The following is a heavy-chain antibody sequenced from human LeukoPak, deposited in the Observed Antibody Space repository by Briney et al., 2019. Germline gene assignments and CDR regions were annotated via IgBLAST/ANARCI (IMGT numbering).Heavy chain of an antibody. J-gene: IGHJ4*02. Sequence: PGGSLRLSCAASGFTFSSYGMHWVRQAPGKGLEWVAVIWYDGSNKYYADSVKGRFTISRDNSKNTLYLQMNSLRAEDTAVYYCAKSYDSSGYCDYYFDYWGQGTLVTVSS. CDR3: AKSYDSSGYCDYYFDY. CDR2: IWYDGSNK. CDR1: GFTFSSYG. V-gene: IGHV3-33*06. D-gene: IGHD3-22*01.